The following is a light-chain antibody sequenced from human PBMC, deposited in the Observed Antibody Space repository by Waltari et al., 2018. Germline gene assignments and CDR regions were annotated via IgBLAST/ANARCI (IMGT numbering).Light chain of an antibody. CDR2: DVS. CDR1: SSDVGTYTY. V-gene: IGLV2-14*03. J-gene: IGLJ2*01. CDR3: SSSTSSNTLV. Sequence: QSALTQPASVSGSPGQSITLSCTGTSSDVGTYTYVSWYQHHPGKAPRLMIYDVSNRPSGVSNRFSGSKSGNTASLTISGLQAEDEADYSCSSSTSSNTLVFGGGTKLTVL.